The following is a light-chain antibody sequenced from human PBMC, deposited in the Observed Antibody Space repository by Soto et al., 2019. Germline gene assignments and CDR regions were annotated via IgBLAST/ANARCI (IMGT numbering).Light chain of an antibody. Sequence: ENVLTQSPGTLSLFPGERATLSCRASQGVDRSYLAWYQQKPGQAPRLLIYAASSRATGIPDRFSGSASGTDFTLTISRLEPEDFAVYYCQQYGSSRTFGQGTRVEIK. CDR3: QQYGSSRT. CDR1: QGVDRSY. V-gene: IGKV3-20*01. CDR2: AAS. J-gene: IGKJ1*01.